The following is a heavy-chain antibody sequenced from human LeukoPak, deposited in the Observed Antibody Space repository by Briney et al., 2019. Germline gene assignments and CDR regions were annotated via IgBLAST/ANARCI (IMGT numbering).Heavy chain of an antibody. CDR3: ARDRDGYNSIDY. J-gene: IGHJ4*02. CDR1: GDSLSSGNYY. CDR2: IYYSGTT. Sequence: SETLSLTCTVSGDSLSSGNYYWSWIRQPPGKGLEWIGYIYYSGTTYYNPSLKSRVTISVDTSKNQFSLKVSSVTAADTAVYYCARDRDGYNSIDYWGEGTLVTVSS. V-gene: IGHV4-30-4*01. D-gene: IGHD5-24*01.